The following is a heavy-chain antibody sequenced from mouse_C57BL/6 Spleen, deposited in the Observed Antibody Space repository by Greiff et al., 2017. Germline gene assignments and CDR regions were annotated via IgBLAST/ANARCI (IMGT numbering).Heavy chain of an antibody. CDR1: GYTFTDYE. CDR3: TRSYGDYEGDDMDY. D-gene: IGHD2-13*01. Sequence: VKLVESGAELVRPGASVTLSCKASGYTFTDYEMHWVKQTPVHGLEWIGAIDPETGGTAYNQKFKGKAILTADKSSSTASMELRSLTSEDSAVYYCTRSYGDYEGDDMDYWGQGTTLTVSS. V-gene: IGHV1-15*01. J-gene: IGHJ2*01. CDR2: IDPETGGT.